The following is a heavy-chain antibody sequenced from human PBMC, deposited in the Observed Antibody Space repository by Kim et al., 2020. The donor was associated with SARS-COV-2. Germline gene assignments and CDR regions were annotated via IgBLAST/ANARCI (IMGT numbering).Heavy chain of an antibody. V-gene: IGHV4-34*01. CDR2: NHSGST. CDR3: ATNLIY. D-gene: IGHD7-27*01. J-gene: IGHJ4*02. Sequence: NHSGSTNYNPSLKSRVTISIDTSKKQFSLNLNSVTAADTAVYYCATNLIYWGQGTLVTVSS.